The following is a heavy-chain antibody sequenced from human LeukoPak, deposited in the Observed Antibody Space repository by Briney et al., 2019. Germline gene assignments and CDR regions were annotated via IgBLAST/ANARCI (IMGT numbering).Heavy chain of an antibody. CDR3: ARTHIMWLRSAFDI. Sequence: PSETLSLTCTVSGGSISSSSYYWGWIRQPPGKGLEWIGSIYYSGSTYYNPSLKSRVTISVDTSKNQFSLKLSSVTAADTAVYYCARTHIMWLRSAFDIWGQGTMVTVSS. CDR1: GGSISSSSYY. V-gene: IGHV4-39*01. D-gene: IGHD5-12*01. J-gene: IGHJ3*02. CDR2: IYYSGST.